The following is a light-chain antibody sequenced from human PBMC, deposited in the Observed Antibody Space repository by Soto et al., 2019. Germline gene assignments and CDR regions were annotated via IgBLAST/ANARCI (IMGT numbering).Light chain of an antibody. Sequence: DIQLTQSPLSVSAFVGDTVTITCRANQIINKWLAWYQQRPGKAPTLLIHTASILQSGVPSRFSGSGYGTEFTLTISSLQPEDFATYFCQQSMNFPHTFGGGTKVEVK. J-gene: IGKJ4*01. CDR3: QQSMNFPHT. V-gene: IGKV1D-12*01. CDR2: TAS. CDR1: QIINKW.